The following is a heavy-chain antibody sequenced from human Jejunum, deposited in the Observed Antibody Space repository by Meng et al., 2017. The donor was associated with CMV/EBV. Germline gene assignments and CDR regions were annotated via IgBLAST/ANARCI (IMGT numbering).Heavy chain of an antibody. CDR2: IHYTGNT. Sequence: QVQLQGSGPGLVKPSETLSLTCTVSGGSINSHYWSWLRQSPGKGLEWIGYIHYTGNTNYNPSLWGRLTITADTSKRQFSLEFSSVTAADTAVYFCARSRVPYYFDSWGQGTLVTVSS. CDR3: ARSRVPYYFDS. V-gene: IGHV4-59*08. J-gene: IGHJ4*02. CDR1: GGSINSHY.